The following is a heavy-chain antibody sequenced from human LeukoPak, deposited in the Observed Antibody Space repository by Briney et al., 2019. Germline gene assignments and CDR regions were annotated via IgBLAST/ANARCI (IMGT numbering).Heavy chain of an antibody. CDR2: IYTSGST. V-gene: IGHV4-61*02. Sequence: SQTLSLTCTVSGGSISSGSYYWSWIRQPAGKGLEWIGRIYTSGSTNYNPSLKSRVTISVDTSKNQFSLKLSSVTAADTAVYYCARVKTYSSGWRDAFDIWGQGTMVTVSS. CDR3: ARVKTYSSGWRDAFDI. CDR1: GGSISSGSYY. J-gene: IGHJ3*02. D-gene: IGHD6-19*01.